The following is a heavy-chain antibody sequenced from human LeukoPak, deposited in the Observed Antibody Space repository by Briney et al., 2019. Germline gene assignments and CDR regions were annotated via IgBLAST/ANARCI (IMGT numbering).Heavy chain of an antibody. J-gene: IGHJ4*02. Sequence: GGSLRLSCAASGFTFSSYWMCWVRQDPGKGLAWVSCIKTDGSITAYAGSVKGRFTISRDNAKNTLYLQMNSLRAEDTAVYYCVATVTILDYWGQGTLVTVSS. CDR1: GFTFSSYW. CDR3: VATVTILDY. V-gene: IGHV3-74*01. CDR2: IKTDGSIT. D-gene: IGHD4-17*01.